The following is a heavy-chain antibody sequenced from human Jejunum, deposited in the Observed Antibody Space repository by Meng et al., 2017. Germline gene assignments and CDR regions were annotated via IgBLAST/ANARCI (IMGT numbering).Heavy chain of an antibody. V-gene: IGHV3-23*01. CDR3: AKLTNN. Sequence: GESLKISCAASGFTFSSHTLSWVRQAPGKGLEWVSSISVSTSSTYYTDSVKGRFTISRDNSKNTLYLQMDSLRAEDTAVYYCAKLTNNWGQGTLVTVSS. J-gene: IGHJ4*02. CDR1: GFTFSSHT. D-gene: IGHD1-14*01. CDR2: ISVSTSST.